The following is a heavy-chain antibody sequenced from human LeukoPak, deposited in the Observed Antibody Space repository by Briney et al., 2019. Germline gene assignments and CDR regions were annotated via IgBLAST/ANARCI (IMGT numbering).Heavy chain of an antibody. Sequence: GRSLRLSCAASGFTFSSYGMHWVRQAPGKGLEWVAVISYDGSNKYYADSVKGRFTVSRDNSKNTLYVQMNSLRAEDTAVYYCAKDRSPYYDTSFYHYGMDVWGQGTTVTVSS. V-gene: IGHV3-30*18. CDR2: ISYDGSNK. CDR3: AKDRSPYYDTSFYHYGMDV. CDR1: GFTFSSYG. D-gene: IGHD3-3*01. J-gene: IGHJ6*02.